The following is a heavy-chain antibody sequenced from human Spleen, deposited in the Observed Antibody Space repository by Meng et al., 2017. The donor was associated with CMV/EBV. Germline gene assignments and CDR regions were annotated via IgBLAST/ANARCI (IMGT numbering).Heavy chain of an antibody. J-gene: IGHJ4*02. V-gene: IGHV3-21*01. D-gene: IGHD6-19*01. CDR1: GFTFRKFT. Sequence: GSLKISCAASGFTFRKFTMNWIRRAPGKGLEWVSSISSSGGTTQYSDSVKGRFTISRDNAKNSVSLLLNSLRVEDTAFYYCARDALSSGGDYWGQGALVPSPQ. CDR3: ARDALSSGGDY. CDR2: ISSSGGTT.